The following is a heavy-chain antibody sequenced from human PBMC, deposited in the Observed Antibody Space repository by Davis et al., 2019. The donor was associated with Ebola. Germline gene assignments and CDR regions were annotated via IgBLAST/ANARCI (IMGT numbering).Heavy chain of an antibody. J-gene: IGHJ3*02. V-gene: IGHV1-18*01. D-gene: IGHD2-21*01. Sequence: AASVKVSCKASGYIFTSNDINWVRQAPGQGLEWMGWISAYNGNTNYARKLQGRVTMTTDTSTSTAYMELRSLRSDDTAVYYCARRRDYDAFDIWGQGTMVTVSS. CDR2: ISAYNGNT. CDR3: ARRRDYDAFDI. CDR1: GYIFTSND.